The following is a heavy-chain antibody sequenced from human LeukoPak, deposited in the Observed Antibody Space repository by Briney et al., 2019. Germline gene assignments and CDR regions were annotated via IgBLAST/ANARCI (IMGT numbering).Heavy chain of an antibody. V-gene: IGHV3-30-3*01. D-gene: IGHD3-10*01. CDR2: ISYDGSNK. J-gene: IGHJ4*02. Sequence: PGRSLRPSCAASGFTFSSYAMHWVRQAPGKGLEWVAVISYDGSNKYYADSVKGRFTISRDNSKNTLYLQMNSLRAEDTAVYYCARAYGSGSPIDYWGQGTLVTVSS. CDR3: ARAYGSGSPIDY. CDR1: GFTFSSYA.